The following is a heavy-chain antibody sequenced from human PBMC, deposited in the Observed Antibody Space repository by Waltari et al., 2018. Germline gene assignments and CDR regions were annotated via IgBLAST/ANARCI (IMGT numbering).Heavy chain of an antibody. CDR1: GGSLNGYY. J-gene: IGHJ4*02. CDR2: IRNAGDI. V-gene: IGHV4-34*02. Sequence: QVQLQQWGAGLLKPSETLSLTCAVYGGSLNGYYWSWIRQPPGKGLEWIGQIRNAGDIHYSPALESRVTISLDTSNNQLSLRLTSMTAADTAVYYCARHGGWHFDYWGQGALVTVSS. CDR3: ARHGGWHFDY. D-gene: IGHD3-16*01.